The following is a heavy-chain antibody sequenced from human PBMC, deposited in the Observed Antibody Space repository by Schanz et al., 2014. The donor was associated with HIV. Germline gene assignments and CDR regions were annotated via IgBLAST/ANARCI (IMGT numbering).Heavy chain of an antibody. V-gene: IGHV1-69*06. J-gene: IGHJ4*02. CDR1: GGTFSIYA. CDR2: IIPIFDTT. D-gene: IGHD2-21*02. CDR3: ARTYTGDWSTGAD. Sequence: QVQLVQSGAEVKKPGSSVKVSCKASGGTFSIYAISWVRQAPGQGLEWMGWIIPIFDTTNYAQKFQGRVTITADKSTSTVYMDLSSLRSEDTAVYYCARTYTGDWSTGADWGQGTLVTVSS.